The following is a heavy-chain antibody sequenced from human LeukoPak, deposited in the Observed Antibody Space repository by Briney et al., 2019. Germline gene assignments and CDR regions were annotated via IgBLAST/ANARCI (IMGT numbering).Heavy chain of an antibody. D-gene: IGHD2-2*01. Sequence: SETLSLTCTVSGGSISSSSYYRGWIRQPPGKGLEWIGSIYYSGSTYYNPSLKSRVTISVDTSKNQFSLKLSSVTAADTAVYYCARHLLCSSTSCYAYNWFDPWGQGTLVTVSS. CDR2: IYYSGST. CDR1: GGSISSSSYY. J-gene: IGHJ5*02. CDR3: ARHLLCSSTSCYAYNWFDP. V-gene: IGHV4-39*01.